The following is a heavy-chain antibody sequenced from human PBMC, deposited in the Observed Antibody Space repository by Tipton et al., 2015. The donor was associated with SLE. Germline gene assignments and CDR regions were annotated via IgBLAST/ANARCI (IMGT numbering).Heavy chain of an antibody. CDR2: IYTSGST. D-gene: IGHD3-22*01. CDR1: GGSISSYY. V-gene: IGHV4-4*07. CDR3: ARQRVDNYYDSSGYYRGHFDY. Sequence: TLSLTCTVSGGSISSYYWSWIRQPAGKGLEWIGRIYTSGSTNYNPPLKSRVTMSVDTSKNQFSLKLSSVTAADTAVYYCARQRVDNYYDSSGYYRGHFDYWGQGTLVTVSS. J-gene: IGHJ4*02.